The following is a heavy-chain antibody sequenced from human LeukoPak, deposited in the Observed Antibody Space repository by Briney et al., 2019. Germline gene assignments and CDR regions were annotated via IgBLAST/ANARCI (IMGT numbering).Heavy chain of an antibody. Sequence: PGGSLRLSCAASGFTFSSYAMNWVRQAPGKGLEWVSCITGSSDYIEYAESVKGRFTISRDNAKNSLYLEMNSLKAEDTAVYYCARDGIYGDYDYWGQGTLVTVSS. CDR2: ITGSSDYI. CDR1: GFTFSSYA. CDR3: ARDGIYGDYDY. D-gene: IGHD4-17*01. J-gene: IGHJ4*02. V-gene: IGHV3-21*01.